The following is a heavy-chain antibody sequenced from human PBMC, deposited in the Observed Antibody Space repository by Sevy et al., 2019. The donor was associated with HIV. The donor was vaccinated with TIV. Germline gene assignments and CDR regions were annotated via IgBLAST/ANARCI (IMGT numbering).Heavy chain of an antibody. D-gene: IGHD1-7*01. J-gene: IGHJ2*01. Sequence: GGSLRLSCAASGFTFSSYAMHWVRQAPGKGLEWVAVISYDGSNKYYADSVKGRFTISRDNSKNTLYLQMNSLRAEDTAVYYCARGRWGMYNWNYGTGWYFDLWGRGTLVTVSS. CDR2: ISYDGSNK. CDR3: ARGRWGMYNWNYGTGWYFDL. V-gene: IGHV3-30-3*01. CDR1: GFTFSSYA.